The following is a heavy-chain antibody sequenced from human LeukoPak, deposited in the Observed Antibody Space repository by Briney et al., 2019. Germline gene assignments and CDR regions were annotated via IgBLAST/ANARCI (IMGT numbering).Heavy chain of an antibody. V-gene: IGHV3-21*01. D-gene: IGHD2-2*01. Sequence: SGGSLSLSCAASGFTFSSYSMNWVRQAPGKGLEWVSSISSSSSYIYYADSVKGRFTISRDNAKNSLYLQMNSLRAEDTAVYYCARDGIVVVPAAIGYYYYGMDVWGQGTTVTVSS. J-gene: IGHJ6*02. CDR3: ARDGIVVVPAAIGYYYYGMDV. CDR2: ISSSSSYI. CDR1: GFTFSSYS.